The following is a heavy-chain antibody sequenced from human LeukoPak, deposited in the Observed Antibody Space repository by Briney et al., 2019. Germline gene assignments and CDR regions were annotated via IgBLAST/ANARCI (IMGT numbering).Heavy chain of an antibody. CDR2: ISTSDDTI. CDR1: GFSFGAYY. CDR3: AGGYGSGSFSA. V-gene: IGHV3-11*01. J-gene: IGHJ5*02. D-gene: IGHD3-10*01. Sequence: GSLRLSCAASGFSFGAYYMSWIRQAPGKGLELISYISTSDDTISYADSVKGRFTISRDNAENSLYLQMNSLRAEDTAVYYCAGGYGSGSFSAWGQGTLVTVSP.